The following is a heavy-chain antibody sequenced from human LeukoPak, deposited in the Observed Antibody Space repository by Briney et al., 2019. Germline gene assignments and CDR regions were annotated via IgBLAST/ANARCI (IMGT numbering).Heavy chain of an antibody. V-gene: IGHV3-33*01. CDR2: IWYDGSNK. CDR3: ARDKRTVVVIRDYYFDY. J-gene: IGHJ4*02. D-gene: IGHD3-22*01. Sequence: TGGSLRLSCAASGFTFSSYGMHWVRQAPGKGLEWVAVIWYDGSNKYYADSVKGRFTISRDNSKNTLYLQMNSLRAEDTAVYYCARDKRTVVVIRDYYFDYWGRGTLVTVSS. CDR1: GFTFSSYG.